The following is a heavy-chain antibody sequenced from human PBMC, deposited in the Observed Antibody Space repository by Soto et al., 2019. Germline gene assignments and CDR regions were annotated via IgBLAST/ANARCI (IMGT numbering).Heavy chain of an antibody. J-gene: IGHJ4*02. Sequence: QITLKESGPALVKPTQTLTLTCTFSGFSLSTSGVGVGWIRQPPGKALEWLALIYWDDDKRYSPSLKSRLTLPKDTSKNQVVLTMTNMDPVDTATYYCTHKPSTVYYFDYWGQGALVTVSS. CDR3: THKPSTVYYFDY. CDR1: GFSLSTSGVG. V-gene: IGHV2-5*02. D-gene: IGHD1-20*01. CDR2: IYWDDDK.